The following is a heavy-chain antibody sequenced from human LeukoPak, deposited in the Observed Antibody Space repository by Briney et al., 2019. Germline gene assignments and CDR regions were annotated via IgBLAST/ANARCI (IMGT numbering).Heavy chain of an antibody. Sequence: SETLSLTCTVSGGSISSSSYYWGWIRQPPGKGLEWIGSIYYSGSTYYNPSLKSRVTISVDTSKNQFSLKLSSVTAADTAVYYCARASYSGYDFFFYYFDYWGQGTLVTVSS. J-gene: IGHJ4*02. CDR3: ARASYSGYDFFFYYFDY. V-gene: IGHV4-39*07. CDR2: IYYSGST. D-gene: IGHD5-12*01. CDR1: GGSISSSSYY.